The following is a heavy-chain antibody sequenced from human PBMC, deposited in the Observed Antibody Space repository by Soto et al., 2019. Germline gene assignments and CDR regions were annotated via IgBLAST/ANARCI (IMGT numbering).Heavy chain of an antibody. D-gene: IGHD3-16*01. V-gene: IGHV3-48*02. J-gene: IGHJ5*02. CDR1: GFTFSSYS. CDR3: ARAGYVGFNWFAP. CDR2: IGSSSGAI. Sequence: EVQLVESGGGLIQPGGSLRLSCAASGFTFSSYSMNWVRQAPGKGLEWVSYIGSSSGAIFYADSVKGRFTISRDNAKNSLYLQMNSLRDEDTGVYYCARAGYVGFNWFAPWGQGTLVTVSS.